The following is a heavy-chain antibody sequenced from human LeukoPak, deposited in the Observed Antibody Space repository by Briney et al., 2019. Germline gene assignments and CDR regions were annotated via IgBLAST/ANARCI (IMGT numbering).Heavy chain of an antibody. Sequence: ASVKVSCKASGYTFTGYYMHWVRQAPGQGLEWMGWINPNSGGTNYVQKFQGRVTMTRDTSISTAYMELSRLRSDDTAVYYCARDQNYCSSTSCFYYYYYGMDVWGQGTTVTVSS. CDR2: INPNSGGT. D-gene: IGHD2-2*01. V-gene: IGHV1-2*02. CDR1: GYTFTGYY. CDR3: ARDQNYCSSTSCFYYYYYGMDV. J-gene: IGHJ6*02.